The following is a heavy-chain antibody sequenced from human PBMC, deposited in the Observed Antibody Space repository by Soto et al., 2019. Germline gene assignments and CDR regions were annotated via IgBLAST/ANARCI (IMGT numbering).Heavy chain of an antibody. CDR3: ARYRREAVAGYTLDN. CDR2: VYNSGST. J-gene: IGHJ1*01. Sequence: LXLTCSVSGGSISVNSWAWIRQPPGKGLEWIGYVYNSGSTNYNPSLKSRVTISEDTSKSQFSLKVNSMTAADTAVYYCARYRREAVAGYTLDNWGQGILVTVSS. D-gene: IGHD6-13*01. V-gene: IGHV4-59*01. CDR1: GGSISVNS.